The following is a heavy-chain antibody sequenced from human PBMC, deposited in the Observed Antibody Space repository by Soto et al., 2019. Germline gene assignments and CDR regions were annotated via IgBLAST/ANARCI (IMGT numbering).Heavy chain of an antibody. V-gene: IGHV3-23*01. D-gene: IGHD6-13*01. CDR1: GFTFSSYA. Sequence: EVQLLESGGGLVQPGGSLRLSCAASGFTFSSYAMSWVRQAPGKGLEWVSAISGSGGSTYYADSVKGRFTISRDNSKNTLYLQMNSLRAEDTAVYYCAKDRVGYSSSWYYIAQGHWFDPWGQGTLVTVSS. CDR2: ISGSGGST. J-gene: IGHJ5*02. CDR3: AKDRVGYSSSWYYIAQGHWFDP.